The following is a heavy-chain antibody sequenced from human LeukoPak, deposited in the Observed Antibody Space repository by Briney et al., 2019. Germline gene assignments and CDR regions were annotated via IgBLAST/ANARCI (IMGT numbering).Heavy chain of an antibody. CDR1: GFTFSSYA. Sequence: GGSLRLSCAASGFTFSSYAINWVRQAPGKGLEWVSAISGSGSRTDYADSVKGRFTISRDNAKNSLYLQMNSLRAEDTAVYYCARDALQSKAFDIWGQGTMVTVSS. J-gene: IGHJ3*02. V-gene: IGHV3-23*01. D-gene: IGHD4-11*01. CDR2: ISGSGSRT. CDR3: ARDALQSKAFDI.